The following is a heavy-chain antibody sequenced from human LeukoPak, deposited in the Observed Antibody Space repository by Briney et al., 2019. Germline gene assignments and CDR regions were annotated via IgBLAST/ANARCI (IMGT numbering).Heavy chain of an antibody. J-gene: IGHJ6*03. Sequence: GGSLRLSCAASGFTFSSYDMHWVRHATGKGLEWVSAIGTAGDTYYPGSVKGRFTISRENAKNSLYLQMNSLRAGDTAVYYCARGYRDHSSSWGNYYYYYMDVWGKGTTVTVSS. CDR1: GFTFSSYD. D-gene: IGHD6-13*01. CDR2: IGTAGDT. CDR3: ARGYRDHSSSWGNYYYYYMDV. V-gene: IGHV3-13*01.